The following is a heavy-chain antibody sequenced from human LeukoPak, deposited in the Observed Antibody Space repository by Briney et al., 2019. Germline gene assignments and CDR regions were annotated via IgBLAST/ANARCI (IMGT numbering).Heavy chain of an antibody. V-gene: IGHV1-69*05. CDR3: AISQGTYYYDSSGPITTYRSLDY. CDR1: GGTFSSYA. J-gene: IGHJ4*02. D-gene: IGHD3-22*01. Sequence: ASVKVSCKASGGTFSSYAISWVRQDPGQGLEWMGGIIPIFGTANYAQKFQGRVTITTDESTSTAYMELSSLRSEDTAVYYCAISQGTYYYDSSGPITTYRSLDYWGQGTLVTVSS. CDR2: IIPIFGTA.